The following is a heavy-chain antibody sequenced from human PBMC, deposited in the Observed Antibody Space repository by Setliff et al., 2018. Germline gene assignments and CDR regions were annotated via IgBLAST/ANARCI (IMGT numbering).Heavy chain of an antibody. Sequence: PSETLSLTCTVSGGSISSSSYYWGWIRQPPGKGLEWIGSIYYSGSTYYNPSLKSRVTISVDTSKNQFSLKLSSVAAAETALYYCASLRSDYCTSAGCYGYYFEYWGRGTLVTVSS. CDR2: IYYSGST. CDR1: GGSISSSSYY. D-gene: IGHD2-2*01. CDR3: ASLRSDYCTSAGCYGYYFEY. V-gene: IGHV4-39*01. J-gene: IGHJ4*02.